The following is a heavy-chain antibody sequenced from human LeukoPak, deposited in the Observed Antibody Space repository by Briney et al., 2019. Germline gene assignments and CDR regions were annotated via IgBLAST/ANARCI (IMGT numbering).Heavy chain of an antibody. CDR3: ARVQYYDSSGYHEHFDY. J-gene: IGHJ4*02. CDR1: GYTFTGFY. Sequence: ASVKVSCKASGYTFTGFYIHWVRQAPGQGLEWMGWINPNSGGTIYAQKFHGRVSVTRDTSISTAYMELSRLRSDDTAVYYCARVQYYDSSGYHEHFDYWGQGTLVTVSS. D-gene: IGHD3-22*01. CDR2: INPNSGGT. V-gene: IGHV1-2*02.